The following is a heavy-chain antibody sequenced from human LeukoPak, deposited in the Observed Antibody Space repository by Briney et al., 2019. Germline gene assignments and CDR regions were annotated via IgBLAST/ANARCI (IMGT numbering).Heavy chain of an antibody. J-gene: IGHJ4*02. CDR1: GGSISSSNYY. Sequence: SETLSLTRTVSGGSISSSNYYWGWIRQPPGKGLEWIGSIYYSGTTYYSSSLKSRVIISVDTSKNQFSLKLSSVTATDTAVYYCARHEAQDFDYWGQGTLVTVSS. V-gene: IGHV4-39*01. CDR3: ARHEAQDFDY. CDR2: IYYSGTT.